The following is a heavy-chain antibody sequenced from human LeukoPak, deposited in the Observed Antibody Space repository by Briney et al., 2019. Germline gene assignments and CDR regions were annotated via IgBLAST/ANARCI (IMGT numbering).Heavy chain of an antibody. J-gene: IGHJ4*02. D-gene: IGHD5-12*01. CDR2: MNPNSGNT. CDR3: ARAHSGYDSPLDY. CDR1: GYTFTSYD. Sequence: ASVKVSCKASGYTFTSYDINWVRQATGQGLEWMGWMNPNSGNTGYAQKFQGRVTMTRNTSISTAYMELSSPRSEDTAVYYCARAHSGYDSPLDYWGQGTLVTVSS. V-gene: IGHV1-8*01.